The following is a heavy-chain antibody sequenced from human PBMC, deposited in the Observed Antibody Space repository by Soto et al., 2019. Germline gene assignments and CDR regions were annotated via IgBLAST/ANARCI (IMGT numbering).Heavy chain of an antibody. Sequence: GASVKVSCKASGYTFTGYYMHWVRQAPGQGLEWMGWINPNSGGTNYAQKFQGRVTMTRDTSISTAYMELSRLRSDDTAVYYCARDRGPYYYDSSGVDWFDPWGQGTLVTVSS. CDR3: ARDRGPYYYDSSGVDWFDP. V-gene: IGHV1-2*02. J-gene: IGHJ5*02. CDR2: INPNSGGT. D-gene: IGHD3-22*01. CDR1: GYTFTGYY.